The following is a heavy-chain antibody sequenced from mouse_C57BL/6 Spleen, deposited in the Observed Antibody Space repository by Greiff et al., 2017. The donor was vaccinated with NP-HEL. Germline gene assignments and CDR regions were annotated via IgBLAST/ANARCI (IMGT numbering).Heavy chain of an antibody. D-gene: IGHD1-1*01. J-gene: IGHJ3*01. CDR3: ARSHYYGSILFAY. CDR2: INPNNGGT. V-gene: IGHV1-26*01. CDR1: GYTFTDYY. Sequence: VQLQQSGPELVKPGASVKISCKASGYTFTDYYMNWVKQSHGKSLEWIGDINPNNGGTSYNQKFKGKATLTVDKSSSTAYMELRSLTSEDSAVYYCARSHYYGSILFAYWGQGTLVTVSA.